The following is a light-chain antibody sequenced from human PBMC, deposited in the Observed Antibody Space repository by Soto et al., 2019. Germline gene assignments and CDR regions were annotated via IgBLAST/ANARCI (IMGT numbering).Light chain of an antibody. CDR2: GAS. Sequence: EIVLTQSPGTLSLSPGDRATLSCTASQSVTSSSLAWYQHKAGQAPRLLIHGASSRATGIPDRFSGSGSGTDFTLSIIRLDPEDFAVYYCQQYGTSPLTFGGGTKLDIK. CDR3: QQYGTSPLT. J-gene: IGKJ4*01. V-gene: IGKV3-20*01. CDR1: QSVTSSS.